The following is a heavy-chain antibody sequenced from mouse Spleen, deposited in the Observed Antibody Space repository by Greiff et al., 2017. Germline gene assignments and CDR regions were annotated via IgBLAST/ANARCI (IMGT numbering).Heavy chain of an antibody. D-gene: IGHD1-1*01. J-gene: IGHJ4*01. CDR3: AREGYYYDGSYRAMDY. CDR1: GFTFSDYY. Sequence: EVKLVESEGGLVQPGSSMKLSCTASGFTFSDYYMAWVRQVPEKGLEWVANINYDGSSTYYLDSLKSRFIISRDNAKNILYLQMSSLKSEDTATYYCAREGYYYDGSYRAMDYWGQGTSVTVSS. CDR2: INYDGSST. V-gene: IGHV5-16*01.